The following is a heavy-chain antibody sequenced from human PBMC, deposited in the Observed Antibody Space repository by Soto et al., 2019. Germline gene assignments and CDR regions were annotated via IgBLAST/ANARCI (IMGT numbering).Heavy chain of an antibody. D-gene: IGHD2-21*02. CDR3: ARSAPVVTAP. Sequence: QVQLQESGPGLVKPSQTLSLTCTVSGVSISSGGYYCSWIRQHPGKGLEWIGYIYYSGRTYYNPSLKSRITISVDPSKNQFSLKLSSVTAADTAVYYCARSAPVVTAPWGQGTLVTVSS. J-gene: IGHJ5*02. V-gene: IGHV4-31*03. CDR1: GVSISSGGYY. CDR2: IYYSGRT.